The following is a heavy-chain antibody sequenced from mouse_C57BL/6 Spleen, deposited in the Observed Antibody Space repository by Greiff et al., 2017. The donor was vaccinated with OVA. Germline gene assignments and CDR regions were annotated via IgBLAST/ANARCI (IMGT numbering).Heavy chain of an antibody. CDR1: GFTFSDYG. Sequence: EVKLVESGGGLVQPGGSLKLSCAASGFTFSDYGMAWVRQAPRMGPEWVAFISTLAYSFNYADTVTGRFTISRENDQNTLYLEKSSLRSEDTAMYYCARQVGHWYFDVWGTGTTVTVSS. CDR2: ISTLAYSF. CDR3: ARQVGHWYFDV. V-gene: IGHV5-15*01. J-gene: IGHJ1*03. D-gene: IGHD1-1*02.